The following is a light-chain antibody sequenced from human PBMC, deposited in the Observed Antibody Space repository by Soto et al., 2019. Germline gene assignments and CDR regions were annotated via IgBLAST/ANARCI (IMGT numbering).Light chain of an antibody. CDR3: LQHNTYPWT. Sequence: DIQMTQSPSSLSASIGDRVTITCRASQVIGNDLAWYQQKPAKAPARLIYGASSLQSGVPSRFSGSGSGTDFTRPISSLQPEDFATYYCLQHNTYPWTFGQGTKVEI. V-gene: IGKV1-17*01. CDR1: QVIGND. CDR2: GAS. J-gene: IGKJ1*01.